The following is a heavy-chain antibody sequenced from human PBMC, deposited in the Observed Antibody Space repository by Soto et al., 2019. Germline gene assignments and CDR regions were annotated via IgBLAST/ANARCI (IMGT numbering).Heavy chain of an antibody. V-gene: IGHV3-30*18. CDR2: ISYDGSNK. Sequence: VAVISYDGSNKYYADSVKGRFTISRDNSKNTLYLQMNSLRAEDTAVYYCAKDRGFLEWLPPDYWGQGTLVTVSS. CDR3: AKDRGFLEWLPPDY. J-gene: IGHJ4*02. D-gene: IGHD3-3*01.